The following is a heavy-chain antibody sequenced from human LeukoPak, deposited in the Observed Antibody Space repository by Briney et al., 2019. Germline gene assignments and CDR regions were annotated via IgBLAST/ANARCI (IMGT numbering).Heavy chain of an antibody. CDR2: IYYSGST. CDR1: GGSISSYY. Sequence: PSETLSLTCTVPGGSISSYYWSWIRQPPGKGLEWIGYIYYSGSTNYNPSLKSRVTISVDTSKNQFSLKLSSVTAADTAVYYCASRSSIWSGYQDTLYYFDSWGQGTLVPVSS. D-gene: IGHD3-3*01. J-gene: IGHJ4*02. CDR3: ASRSSIWSGYQDTLYYFDS. V-gene: IGHV4-59*01.